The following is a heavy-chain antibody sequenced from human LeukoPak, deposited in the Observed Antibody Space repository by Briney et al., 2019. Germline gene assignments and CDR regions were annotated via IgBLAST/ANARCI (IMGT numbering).Heavy chain of an antibody. CDR2: IRYDGSNK. Sequence: GGSLRLSCAASGFTFSSYGMHWVRQAPGKGLEWVAFIRYDGSNKYYADSVKGRFTISRDNSKNTLYLQMNSLGAEDTAVYYCAKDLGSSWEFDYWGQGTLVTVSS. D-gene: IGHD6-6*01. V-gene: IGHV3-30*02. J-gene: IGHJ4*02. CDR3: AKDLGSSWEFDY. CDR1: GFTFSSYG.